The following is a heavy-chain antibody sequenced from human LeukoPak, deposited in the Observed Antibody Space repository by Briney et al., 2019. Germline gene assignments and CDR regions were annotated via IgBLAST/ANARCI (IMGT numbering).Heavy chain of an antibody. Sequence: PGGSLRLSCAASGFTFSSYSINWVRQAPGKGLECVSSISSSSSYVYYADSVKGRFTISRDNAKNSLYLQMNSLRAEDTAVYYCARVLVVVVAATGPVDYWGQGTLVTVSS. CDR1: GFTFSSYS. V-gene: IGHV3-21*01. J-gene: IGHJ4*02. CDR2: ISSSSSYV. D-gene: IGHD2-15*01. CDR3: ARVLVVVVAATGPVDY.